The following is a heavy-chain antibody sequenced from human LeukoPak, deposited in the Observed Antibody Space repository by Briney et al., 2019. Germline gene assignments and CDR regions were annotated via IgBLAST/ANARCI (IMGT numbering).Heavy chain of an antibody. CDR3: AKAALSTMTTYAFDY. Sequence: GGSLRLSCAASGCTFSSYAMSWVRQAPGKGLEWVSAISSSGGRTYNADSVKGRFTISRDNSKNTLYLQMNSLRAEDTAVYYCAKAALSTMTTYAFDYWGQGTLVTVSS. CDR1: GCTFSSYA. CDR2: ISSSGGRT. D-gene: IGHD3-16*01. J-gene: IGHJ4*02. V-gene: IGHV3-23*01.